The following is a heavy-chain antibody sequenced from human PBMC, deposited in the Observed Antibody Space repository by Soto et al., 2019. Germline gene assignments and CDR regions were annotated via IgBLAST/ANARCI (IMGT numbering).Heavy chain of an antibody. CDR1: GGSISSGDYY. Sequence: SETLSLTCTVPGGSISSGDYYWSWIRQHPGKGLEWIGHIYNSGSTYYNPSLKSRVTISVDTSKNQFSLKLSSVTAADTAVYYCARDYYDSSDYTTNWFDPWGQGTLVTVSS. V-gene: IGHV4-30-4*08. D-gene: IGHD3-22*01. CDR3: ARDYYDSSDYTTNWFDP. CDR2: IYNSGST. J-gene: IGHJ5*02.